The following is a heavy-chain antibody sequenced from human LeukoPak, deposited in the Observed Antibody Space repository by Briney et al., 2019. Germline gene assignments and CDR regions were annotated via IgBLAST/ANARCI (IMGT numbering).Heavy chain of an antibody. D-gene: IGHD3-10*01. CDR2: INHSGST. V-gene: IGHV4-34*01. CDR1: GGSFSGYY. J-gene: IGHJ4*02. CDR3: ARGRPGITLVRGVIVGRTFDY. Sequence: SETLSLTCAVYGGSFSGYYWSWIRQPPGKGLEWIGEINHSGSTNYNPSLKSRVTISVDTSKNQFSLKLSSVTAADTAVYYCARGRPGITLVRGVIVGRTFDYWGQGTLVTVSS.